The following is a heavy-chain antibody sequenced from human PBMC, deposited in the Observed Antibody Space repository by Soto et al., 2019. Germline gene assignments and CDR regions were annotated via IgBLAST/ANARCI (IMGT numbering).Heavy chain of an antibody. D-gene: IGHD3-16*01. J-gene: IGHJ3*02. CDR2: IYYSGST. V-gene: IGHV4-39*01. Sequence: PSETLSLTCTVSGGSISSSNYYWGWIRQPPGKWLEWIGSIYYSGSTAYNSSLKSRVTMSVDTSKNQLSLRLSSVTAADTAVYYCASPTLGAFDIWGQGTMVTVSS. CDR1: GGSISSSNYY. CDR3: ASPTLGAFDI.